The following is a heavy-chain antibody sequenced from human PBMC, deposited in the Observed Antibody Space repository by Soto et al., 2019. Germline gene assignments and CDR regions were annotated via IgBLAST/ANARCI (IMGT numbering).Heavy chain of an antibody. D-gene: IGHD1-26*01. CDR3: ARDTGSGLRVEPGILEY. Sequence: QVQLVQSGAEVKKPGASVKVSCNPSGYAFPSYTMHWVRQAPGQGLVCMGWINADNGNSKYSQKFQGRVTITRDTSASIAYMELSSLRSEDTAVYYCARDTGSGLRVEPGILEYWGQGTLVTVSS. CDR1: GYAFPSYT. V-gene: IGHV1-3*01. J-gene: IGHJ4*02. CDR2: INADNGNS.